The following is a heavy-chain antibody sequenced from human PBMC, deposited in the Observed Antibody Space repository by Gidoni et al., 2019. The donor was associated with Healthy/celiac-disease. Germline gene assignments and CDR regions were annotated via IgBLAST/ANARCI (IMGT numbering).Heavy chain of an antibody. V-gene: IGHV4-34*01. CDR1: GGSFSGYY. D-gene: IGHD1-1*01. CDR3: ARVRVAGERYYSYYGMDV. Sequence: QVQLQQWGAGLLKPSETLSLPCAVYGGSFSGYYWSWIRQPPGKGREWIGELKHSGSTNSNPSLKSLVPISVDTSKNQCSLNMSSVTAADTAVYYCARVRVAGERYYSYYGMDVWGQGTTVTVSS. CDR2: LKHSGST. J-gene: IGHJ6*02.